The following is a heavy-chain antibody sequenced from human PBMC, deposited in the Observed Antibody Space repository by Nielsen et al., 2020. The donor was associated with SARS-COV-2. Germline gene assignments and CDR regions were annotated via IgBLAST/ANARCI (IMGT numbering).Heavy chain of an antibody. CDR1: GFTFSSYW. CDR3: AREIVDYDILTGYYYYYYGMDV. D-gene: IGHD3-9*01. CDR2: INSDGSST. V-gene: IGHV3-74*01. J-gene: IGHJ6*02. Sequence: GESLKISCAASGFTFSSYWMHWVRQAPGKGLVWVSRINSDGSSTSYADSVKGRFTISRDNAKNTLYLQMNSLRAEDTAVYYCAREIVDYDILTGYYYYYYGMDVWGQGTMVTVSS.